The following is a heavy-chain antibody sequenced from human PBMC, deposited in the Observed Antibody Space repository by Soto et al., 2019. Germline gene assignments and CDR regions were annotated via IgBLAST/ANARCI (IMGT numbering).Heavy chain of an antibody. CDR2: IYYSGST. CDR1: GGSISSSSYY. V-gene: IGHV4-39*01. J-gene: IGHJ6*03. Sequence: SETLSLTCTVSGGSISSSSYYWGWIRQPPGKGLEWIGSIYYSGSTYYNPSLKSRVTISVDTSKNQFSLKLSSVTAADTAVYYCARPYYYGSGSYYSATLGPYYYYYMDVWGKGTTVTVSS. CDR3: ARPYYYGSGSYYSATLGPYYYYYMDV. D-gene: IGHD3-10*01.